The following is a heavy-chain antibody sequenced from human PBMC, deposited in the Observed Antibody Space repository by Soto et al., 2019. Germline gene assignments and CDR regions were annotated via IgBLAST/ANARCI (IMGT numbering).Heavy chain of an antibody. J-gene: IGHJ5*02. CDR2: ISYDGSNK. CDR1: GFTFSSYA. Sequence: GGSLRLSCAASGFTFSSYAMHWVRQAPGKGLEWVAVISYDGSNKYYADSVKGRFTISRDNSKNTLYLQMNSLRAEDTAVYYCARTARGDQLGGNLFDPWGKGNLVTV. CDR3: ARTARGDQLGGNLFDP. D-gene: IGHD2-2*01. V-gene: IGHV3-30-3*01.